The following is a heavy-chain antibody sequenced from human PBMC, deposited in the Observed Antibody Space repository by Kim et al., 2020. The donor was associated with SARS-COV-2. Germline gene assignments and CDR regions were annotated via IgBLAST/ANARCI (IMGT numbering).Heavy chain of an antibody. V-gene: IGHV4-34*01. CDR2: INHSGST. Sequence: SETLSLTCAVYGGSFSGYYWSWIRQPPGKGLEWIGEINHSGSTNYNPSLKSRVTISVDTSKNQFSPKLSSVTAADTAVYYCARGTYSSGWYGLFRAFDYWGQGTLVTVSS. D-gene: IGHD6-19*01. J-gene: IGHJ4*02. CDR1: GGSFSGYY. CDR3: ARGTYSSGWYGLFRAFDY.